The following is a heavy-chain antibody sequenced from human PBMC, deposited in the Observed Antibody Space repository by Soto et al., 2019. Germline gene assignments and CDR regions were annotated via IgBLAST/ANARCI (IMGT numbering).Heavy chain of an antibody. V-gene: IGHV1-2*02. CDR1: QYTFTNFY. D-gene: IGHD6-19*01. J-gene: IGHJ4*02. CDR3: ATSSDWSPLLDY. Sequence: ASVKVSCKASQYTFTNFYLHWVRQAPGQRPEWMGWINNGGGTIYAQKCQGRLSMTRDTSITTAYMELSRLSSDDTAFYYCATSSDWSPLLDYWGQGTLVTVSS. CDR2: INNGGGT.